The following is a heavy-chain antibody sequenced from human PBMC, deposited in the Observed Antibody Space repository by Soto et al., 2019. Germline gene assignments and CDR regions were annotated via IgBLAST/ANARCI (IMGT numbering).Heavy chain of an antibody. CDR2: ISGSGGST. CDR1: GFTFSSYA. J-gene: IGHJ4*02. V-gene: IGHV3-23*01. D-gene: IGHD3-22*01. Sequence: PGGSLRLSCAASGFTFSSYAMSWVRQAPGKGLEWVSAISGSGGSTYYADSVKGRFTISRDNSKNALYLQMNSLRAEDTAVYYCAKDPYPRYYYDSSGYYQTGPFDYWGQGTLVTVSS. CDR3: AKDPYPRYYYDSSGYYQTGPFDY.